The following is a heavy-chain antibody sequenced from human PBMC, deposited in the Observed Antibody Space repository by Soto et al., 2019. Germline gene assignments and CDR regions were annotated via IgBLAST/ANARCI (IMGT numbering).Heavy chain of an antibody. D-gene: IGHD3-3*01. CDR1: CGSISSGGYY. CDR2: IYYSGSAYYHPSVST. Sequence: SETLSLTCTVSCGSISSGGYYLSWIRQHPGNGLECIGYIYYSGSAYYHPSVSTFYNPSLESRVTISVDTSQNQFSLKLNSVTAADTALYFCARGFLEWLSHPYYCMDVWGQATSVTV. V-gene: IGHV4-31*03. J-gene: IGHJ6*02. CDR3: ARGFLEWLSHPYYCMDV.